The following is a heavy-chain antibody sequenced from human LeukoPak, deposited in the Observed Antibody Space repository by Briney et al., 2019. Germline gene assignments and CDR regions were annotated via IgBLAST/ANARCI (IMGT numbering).Heavy chain of an antibody. CDR3: ARDLRYCSGGSCYQYGMDV. CDR2: INPNSGGT. Sequence: ASVKVSCKASGYTFTGYYMHWVRQAPGQGLEWMGWINPNSGGTNYAQKFQGRVTMTRDTSISTAYMELSRLRSDDTAVYYCARDLRYCSGGSCYQYGMDVWGQGTTVTLSS. V-gene: IGHV1-2*02. D-gene: IGHD2-15*01. CDR1: GYTFTGYY. J-gene: IGHJ6*02.